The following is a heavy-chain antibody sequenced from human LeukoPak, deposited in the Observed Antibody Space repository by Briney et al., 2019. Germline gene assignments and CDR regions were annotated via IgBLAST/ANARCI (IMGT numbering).Heavy chain of an antibody. CDR3: ARGMGSGSWYWDAFDI. CDR2: MNPNSGNT. CDR1: GYTFTSYD. J-gene: IGHJ3*02. V-gene: IGHV1-8*03. Sequence: ASVKVSCKASGYTFTSYDINWVRQATGQGLEWMEWMNPNSGNTGYAQKFQGRVTITRNTSISTAYMELSSLRSEDTAVYYCARGMGSGSWYWDAFDIWGQGTMVTVSS. D-gene: IGHD6-13*01.